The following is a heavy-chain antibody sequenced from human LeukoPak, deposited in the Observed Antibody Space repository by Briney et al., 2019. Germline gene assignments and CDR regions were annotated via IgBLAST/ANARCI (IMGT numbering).Heavy chain of an antibody. CDR3: VRDFEWSFDT. J-gene: IGHJ4*02. CDR2: ISSSSSYI. D-gene: IGHD3-3*01. V-gene: IGHV3-21*01. Sequence: PGGSLRLSCAASEFSVGSNYMTWVRQAPGKGLEWVSSISSSSSYIYYADSVKGRFTISRDNSKNTLYLQMNSLRPEDTALYYCVRDFEWSFDTWDQGTLVTVSS. CDR1: EFSVGSNY.